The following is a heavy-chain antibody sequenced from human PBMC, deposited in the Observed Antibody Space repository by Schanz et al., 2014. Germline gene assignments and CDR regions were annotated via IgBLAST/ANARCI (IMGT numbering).Heavy chain of an antibody. CDR2: IQSDGSIT. CDR1: GFTFSSYS. CDR3: ARDMLRRYGALEI. D-gene: IGHD2-8*01. Sequence: EVQLVESGGGLVQPGGSLRLSCAASGFTFSSYSMNWVRQAPGKGLVWVSRIQSDGSITTYADSVKGRFTISRDNAKNSLFLQMNSLRADDTAVYYCARDMLRRYGALEIWGRGTMVTVSS. V-gene: IGHV3-74*01. J-gene: IGHJ3*02.